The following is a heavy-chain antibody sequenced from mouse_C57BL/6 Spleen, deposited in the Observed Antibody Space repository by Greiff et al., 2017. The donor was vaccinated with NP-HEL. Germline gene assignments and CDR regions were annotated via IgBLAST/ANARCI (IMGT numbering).Heavy chain of an antibody. CDR2: IDPSDSYT. V-gene: IGHV1-59*01. D-gene: IGHD3-2*02. Sequence: QVQLQQSGAELVRPGTSVKLSCKASGYTFTSYWMPWVKQRPGQGLEWIGVIDPSDSYTNYNQKFKGKATLTVDTSSSTAYMQLSSLTSEDSAVYYCARWRTAQATWFAYWGQGTLVTVSA. CDR1: GYTFTSYW. CDR3: ARWRTAQATWFAY. J-gene: IGHJ3*01.